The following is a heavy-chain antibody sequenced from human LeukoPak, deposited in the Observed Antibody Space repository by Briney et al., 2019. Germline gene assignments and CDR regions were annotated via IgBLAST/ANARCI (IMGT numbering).Heavy chain of an antibody. CDR1: GFTFSNAW. CDR3: TRLMVRGSY. V-gene: IGHV3-73*01. Sequence: GGSLRLSCAASGFTFSNAWMSWVRQAPGKGLEWVGRIRSKANSYATAYAASVKGRFTISRDDSKNTAYLQMNSLKTEDTAVYYCTRLMVRGSYWGQGTLVTVSS. J-gene: IGHJ4*02. D-gene: IGHD3-10*01. CDR2: IRSKANSYAT.